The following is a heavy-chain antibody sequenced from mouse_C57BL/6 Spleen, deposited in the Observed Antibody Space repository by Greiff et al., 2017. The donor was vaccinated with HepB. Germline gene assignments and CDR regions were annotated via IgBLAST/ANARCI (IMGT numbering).Heavy chain of an antibody. CDR3: ARWDYGSSYGGFYYFDY. V-gene: IGHV1-55*01. D-gene: IGHD1-1*01. CDR2: IYPGSGST. CDR1: GYTFTSYW. Sequence: QVQLKQPGAELVKPGASVKMSCKASGYTFTSYWITWVKQRPGQGLEWIGDIYPGSGSTNYNEKFKSKATLTVDTSSSTAYMQLSSLTSEDSAVYYCARWDYGSSYGGFYYFDYWGQGTTLTVSS. J-gene: IGHJ2*01.